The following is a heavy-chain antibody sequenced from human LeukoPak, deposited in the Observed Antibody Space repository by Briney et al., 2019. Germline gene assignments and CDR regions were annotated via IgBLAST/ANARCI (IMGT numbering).Heavy chain of an antibody. CDR3: AKDYRDWGSFDY. CDR1: GFTFSSYS. CDR2: ISGSGGST. D-gene: IGHD7-27*01. Sequence: GGSLRLSCAASGFTFSSYSMNWVRQAPGKGLEWVSAISGSGGSTYYTDSVKGRFTISRDNSKNTLYLQMNSLRAEDTAVYYCAKDYRDWGSFDYWGQGTLVTVSS. V-gene: IGHV3-23*01. J-gene: IGHJ4*02.